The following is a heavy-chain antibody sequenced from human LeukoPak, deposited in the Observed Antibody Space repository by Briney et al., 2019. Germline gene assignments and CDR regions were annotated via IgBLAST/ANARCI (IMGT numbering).Heavy chain of an antibody. J-gene: IGHJ5*02. CDR3: ARDWELSSTESSGWFDP. Sequence: ASVKVSCKASGYTFTSYGISWVRQAPGQGLEWMGIINPSGGSTSYAQKFQGRVTMTRDMSTSTVSMELSSLRSEDTAVYYCARDWELSSTESSGWFDPWGQGTLVTVSS. CDR1: GYTFTSYG. CDR2: INPSGGST. V-gene: IGHV1-46*01. D-gene: IGHD2-2*01.